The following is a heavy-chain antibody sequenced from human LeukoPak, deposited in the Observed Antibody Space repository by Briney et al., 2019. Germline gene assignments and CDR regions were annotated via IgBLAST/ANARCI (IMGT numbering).Heavy chain of an antibody. CDR1: GGTFSSYA. Sequence: GASVKVSXKASGGTFSSYATSWGRHAPGQGLEWMGGIIPIFGTANYAQKFQARVTITADESTSTAYMELSSLRSEDTAVYYCARGVNYDYVWGSYRGIYYFDYWGQGTLVTVSS. J-gene: IGHJ4*02. CDR2: IIPIFGTA. V-gene: IGHV1-69*01. D-gene: IGHD3-16*02. CDR3: ARGVNYDYVWGSYRGIYYFDY.